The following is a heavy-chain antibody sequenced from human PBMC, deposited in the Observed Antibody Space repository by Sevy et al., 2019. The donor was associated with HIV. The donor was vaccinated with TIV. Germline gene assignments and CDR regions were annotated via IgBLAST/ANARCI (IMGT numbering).Heavy chain of an antibody. CDR1: GFSVSNSY. D-gene: IGHD3-22*01. J-gene: IGHJ3*02. CDR3: ARLSVYYYDSSGYYTTGHAFDI. Sequence: GGSLRLSCAASGFSVSNSYMSWVRQAPGKGLQWVSVIYSGDSTYYTDSVKGRFTISRDNSKITRYVQMNCLSAEDTAVYYCARLSVYYYDSSGYYTTGHAFDIWGQGTMVTVSS. CDR2: IYSGDST. V-gene: IGHV3-53*01.